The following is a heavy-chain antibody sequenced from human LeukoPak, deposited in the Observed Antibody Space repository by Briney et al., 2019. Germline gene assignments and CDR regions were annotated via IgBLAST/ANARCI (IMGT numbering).Heavy chain of an antibody. CDR1: GFTFSGSA. Sequence: GGSLRLSCAASGFTFSGSAMHWVRQASGKGLEWVGRIRSKANSYATAYAASVKGRFTISRDDSKNTAYLQMNSLKTEDTAVYYCTRHSIDGYCGGDCSFYYGMDVWGQGTTVTVSS. V-gene: IGHV3-73*01. CDR3: TRHSIDGYCGGDCSFYYGMDV. D-gene: IGHD2-21*02. CDR2: IRSKANSYAT. J-gene: IGHJ6*02.